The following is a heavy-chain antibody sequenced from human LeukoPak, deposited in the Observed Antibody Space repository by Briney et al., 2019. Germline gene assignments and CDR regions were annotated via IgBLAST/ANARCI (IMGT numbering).Heavy chain of an antibody. Sequence: SETLSLTCSVSGGSISSNTYSWGWVRQPPGEGLEWIGSISNSGSTCYNPSLKSRLTISVDTSKNQSSLKLTSVTAADTAVYYCGSVDRGWFGVGDYWGQGTLVTV. CDR3: GSVDRGWFGVGDY. V-gene: IGHV4-39*01. CDR2: ISNSGST. D-gene: IGHD3-10*01. J-gene: IGHJ4*02. CDR1: GGSISSNTYS.